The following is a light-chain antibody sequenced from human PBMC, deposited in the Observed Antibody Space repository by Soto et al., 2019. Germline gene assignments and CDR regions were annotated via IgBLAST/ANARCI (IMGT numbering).Light chain of an antibody. CDR3: CSYAGTNTYL. J-gene: IGLJ1*01. CDR1: SSDVGSYNL. V-gene: IGLV2-23*01. Sequence: QSALTQPASVSGSPGQSITIXXTGTSSDVGSYNLVSWYQQHPGKAPKLMIYEGSKRPSGVSNHFSGSKSGNTASLTISGLLAEDEADYYCCSYAGTNTYLFGSGTKLTVL. CDR2: EGS.